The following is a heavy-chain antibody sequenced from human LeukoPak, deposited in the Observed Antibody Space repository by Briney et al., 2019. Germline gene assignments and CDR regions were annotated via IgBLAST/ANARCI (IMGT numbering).Heavy chain of an antibody. CDR3: ATVTCSGGSCYSSQYYYYGMDV. J-gene: IGHJ6*02. CDR2: FDPEDGET. V-gene: IGHV1-24*01. CDR1: GGTFSSYA. Sequence: GSVKVSCKASGGTFSSYAISWVRQAPGKGLEWMGGFDPEDGETIYAQKFQGRVTMTEDTSTDTAYMELSSLRSEDTAVYYCATVTCSGGSCYSSQYYYYGMDVWGQGTTVTVSS. D-gene: IGHD2-15*01.